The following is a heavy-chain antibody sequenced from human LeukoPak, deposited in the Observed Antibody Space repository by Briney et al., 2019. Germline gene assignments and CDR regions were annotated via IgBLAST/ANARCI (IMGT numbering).Heavy chain of an antibody. CDR1: GFTFSSYT. J-gene: IGHJ4*02. V-gene: IGHV3-30-3*01. CDR3: ARGLGYMGYFDY. CDR2: ISYDGSNK. D-gene: IGHD6-13*01. Sequence: GGSLRLSCAASGFTFSSYTMHWVRQAPGKGLEWVAVISYDGSNKYYADSVKGRFTISRDNSKNTLYLQMNSLRAEDTAVYYCARGLGYMGYFDYWGQGTLVPVSS.